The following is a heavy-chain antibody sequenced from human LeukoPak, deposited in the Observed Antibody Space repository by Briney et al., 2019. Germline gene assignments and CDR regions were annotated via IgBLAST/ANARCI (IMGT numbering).Heavy chain of an antibody. CDR2: ISGYNGDT. J-gene: IGHJ6*03. Sequence: ASVKVSCKASGYTFSNYGITWVRQAPGQGLEWMGWISGYNGDTNYAQKLQGRVAMTTDTSTSTAYMELGSLRSDDTAVFYCARDRGYCLDGNCYSGPFFYYYMDVWGKGTTVTVSS. CDR3: ARDRGYCLDGNCYSGPFFYYYMDV. V-gene: IGHV1-18*01. CDR1: GYTFSNYG. D-gene: IGHD2-15*01.